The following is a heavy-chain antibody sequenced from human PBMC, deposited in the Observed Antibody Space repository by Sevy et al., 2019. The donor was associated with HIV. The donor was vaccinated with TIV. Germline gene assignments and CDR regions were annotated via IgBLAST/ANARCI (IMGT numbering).Heavy chain of an antibody. CDR2: ILGSGYT. Sequence: SETLSLTCTVSGGSVSTGGYYWSWIRQSAGKGLEWIGRILGSGYTDYNPSLKSRVTISRDTSKSQFSLTLTSVTAADTAMYYCARYIPGPGFDFWGQGIQVTVSS. D-gene: IGHD2-2*02. J-gene: IGHJ4*02. V-gene: IGHV4-61*02. CDR3: ARYIPGPGFDF. CDR1: GGSVSTGGYY.